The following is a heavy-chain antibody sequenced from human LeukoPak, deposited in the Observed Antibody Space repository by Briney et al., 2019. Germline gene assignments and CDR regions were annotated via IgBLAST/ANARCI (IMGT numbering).Heavy chain of an antibody. V-gene: IGHV3-48*03. CDR3: ARGGPYYYDSGGYADN. CDR1: GFTFSSYE. D-gene: IGHD3-22*01. Sequence: PGGSLRLSCAASGFTFSSYEMNWVRQAPGKGLEWVSYISSSGSHIYYTDSVKGRFTISRDNAKTSLYLQMNSLRAEDTAVYYCARGGPYYYDSGGYADNWGQGTLVTVSS. CDR2: ISSSGSHI. J-gene: IGHJ4*02.